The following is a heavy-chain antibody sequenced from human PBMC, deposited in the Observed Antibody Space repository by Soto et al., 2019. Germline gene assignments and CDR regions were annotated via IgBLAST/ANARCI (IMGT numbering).Heavy chain of an antibody. V-gene: IGHV3-72*01. Sequence: EVQLVESGGGLVQPGGSQRLSCAASGFTFSDHYMDWVRQAQGKGLEWVGRIRNKANSYTTDYAASVKGRFTISRDDSKDSLYLQMNSMKTEDTAIYYCARDSGKGAYFDYWGHGTLATVSS. D-gene: IGHD1-26*01. J-gene: IGHJ4*01. CDR3: ARDSGKGAYFDY. CDR1: GFTFSDHY. CDR2: IRNKANSYTT.